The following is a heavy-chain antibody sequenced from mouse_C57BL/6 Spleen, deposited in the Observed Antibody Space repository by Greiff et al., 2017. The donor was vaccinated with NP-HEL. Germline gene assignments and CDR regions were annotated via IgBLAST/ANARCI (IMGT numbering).Heavy chain of an antibody. D-gene: IGHD1-1*01. V-gene: IGHV5-17*01. CDR3: ASLHYYGSSYEYFDV. CDR1: GFTFSDYG. CDR2: ISSGSSTI. Sequence: EVQLQESGGGLVKPGGSLKLSCAASGFTFSDYGMHWVRQAPEKGLEWVAYISSGSSTIYYADTVKGRFTISRDNAKNTLFLQMTSLRSEDTAMYYCASLHYYGSSYEYFDVWGTGTTVTVSS. J-gene: IGHJ1*03.